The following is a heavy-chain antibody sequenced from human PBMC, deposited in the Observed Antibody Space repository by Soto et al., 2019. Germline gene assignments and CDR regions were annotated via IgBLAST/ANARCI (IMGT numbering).Heavy chain of an antibody. Sequence: ASVKVSCKASGYTFTSYYMHWVRQAPGQGLEWMGIINPSGGSTSYAQKFQGRVTMTRDTSTSTVYMELSSLRSEDTAVYYCARDYRYCSGGSCYYYYMDVWGKGTTVTVSS. J-gene: IGHJ6*03. D-gene: IGHD2-15*01. CDR3: ARDYRYCSGGSCYYYYMDV. CDR1: GYTFTSYY. V-gene: IGHV1-46*03. CDR2: INPSGGST.